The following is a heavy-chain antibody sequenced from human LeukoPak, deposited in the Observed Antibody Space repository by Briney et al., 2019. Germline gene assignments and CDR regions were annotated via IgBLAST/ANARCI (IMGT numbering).Heavy chain of an antibody. J-gene: IGHJ4*01. V-gene: IGHV1-24*01. Sequence: GASVKVSCKLSGYTLTELSMSWVRQAPGKGLEWMGGFDPEDGETIYAQKFQGRVTMTEDISTDTAYMELSSLRSEDTAVYYCARDINGSSWYRGGSPGDYWGQEPWSPSPQ. CDR3: ARDINGSSWYRGGSPGDY. CDR1: GYTLTELS. CDR2: FDPEDGET. D-gene: IGHD6-13*01.